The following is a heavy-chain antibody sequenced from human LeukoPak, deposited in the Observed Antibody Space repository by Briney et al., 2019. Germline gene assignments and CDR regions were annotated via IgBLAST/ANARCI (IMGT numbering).Heavy chain of an antibody. CDR1: GGSISSGGYS. CDR3: ARGYGGYDYFDY. D-gene: IGHD4-17*01. V-gene: IGHV4-30-2*01. J-gene: IGHJ4*02. CDR2: IYHSGST. Sequence: SETLSLTCAVSGGSISSGGYSWSWIRQPPGKGLEWIGYIYHSGSTYYNPSLKSRVTISVDRSKNQFSLKLSSVTAADTAVYYCARGYGGYDYFDYWGQGTLVTVSS.